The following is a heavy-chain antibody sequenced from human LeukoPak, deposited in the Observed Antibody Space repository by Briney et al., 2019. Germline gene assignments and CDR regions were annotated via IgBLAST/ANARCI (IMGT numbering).Heavy chain of an antibody. V-gene: IGHV3-66*04. CDR2: IYSGGST. D-gene: IGHD2-2*01. Sequence: GGSLRLSCAASGFTISSNYMSWVRQAPGKGLEWVSVIYSGGSTYYADSAKGRFTISRDNSKNTLYLQMNSLRAEDTAVYYCARHRGYCSSTSCYPYYFDYWGQGTLVTVSS. CDR1: GFTISSNY. CDR3: ARHRGYCSSTSCYPYYFDY. J-gene: IGHJ4*02.